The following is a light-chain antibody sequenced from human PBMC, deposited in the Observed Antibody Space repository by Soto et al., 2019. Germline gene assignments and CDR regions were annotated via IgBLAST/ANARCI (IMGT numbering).Light chain of an antibody. V-gene: IGLV2-14*01. CDR3: VSYTTSASYV. CDR2: DIN. Sequence: QSALTQPASVSGSPGQSITISCTGTSSDVGNYIFVSWYRQHPGKAPKLMIYDINNRPSGGSNRFSGSKSGNTASLTISGLQAEDEADYYCVSYTTSASYVFXTGTKVTVL. J-gene: IGLJ1*01. CDR1: SSDVGNYIF.